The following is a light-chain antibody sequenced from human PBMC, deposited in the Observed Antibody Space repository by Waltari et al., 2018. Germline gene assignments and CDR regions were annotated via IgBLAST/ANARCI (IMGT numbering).Light chain of an antibody. J-gene: IGKJ4*01. CDR1: QSVNKY. Sequence: VLTQSPATLSLSPGESATLSCRASQSVNKYLDWFQQKPGQAPRLLIYGASNRAAGIPARFSGSGSGTDVTLTISSLEPEDFAVYYCLKRAGGPLFGGGTKVE. CDR2: GAS. CDR3: LKRAGGPL. V-gene: IGKV3-11*01.